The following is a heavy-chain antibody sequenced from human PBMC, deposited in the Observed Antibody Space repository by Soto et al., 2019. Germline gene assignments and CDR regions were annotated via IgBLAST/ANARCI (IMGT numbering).Heavy chain of an antibody. V-gene: IGHV3-23*01. CDR3: ANGGGYFYGMDV. CDR1: GFTFSSYA. D-gene: IGHD3-9*01. Sequence: LRLSCAASGFTFSSYAMSWVRQAPGKGLEWVSAISGSGGSTYYADSVKGRFTISRDNSKNTLYLQMNSLRAEDTAVYYCANGGGYFYGMDVWGQGTTVTVSS. J-gene: IGHJ6*02. CDR2: ISGSGGST.